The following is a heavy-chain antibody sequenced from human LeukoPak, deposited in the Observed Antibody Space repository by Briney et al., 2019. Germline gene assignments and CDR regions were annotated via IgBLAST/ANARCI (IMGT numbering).Heavy chain of an antibody. D-gene: IGHD3-3*01. CDR1: GFTFSSYS. Sequence: TGGSLRLSCAASGFTFSSYSMNWVRQAPGKGLEWVSSISSSSSYIYYADSVKGRFTISRDNAKNLLYLQMNSLRAEDTVVYCCARLDTIFGVVIIPVGFDYWGQGTLVTVSS. CDR3: ARLDTIFGVVIIPVGFDY. V-gene: IGHV3-21*01. J-gene: IGHJ4*02. CDR2: ISSSSSYI.